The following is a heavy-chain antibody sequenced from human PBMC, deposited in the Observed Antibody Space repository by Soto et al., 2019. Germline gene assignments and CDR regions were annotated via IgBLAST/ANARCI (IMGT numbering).Heavy chain of an antibody. V-gene: IGHV1-69*13. Sequence: SVHVSCKASGLNFSSSAITWVRPAPVQGLEWMGGIIPIFGTANYAQKFQGRVTITADESTSTAYMELSSLRSEDTAVYYCARGRRSSGYWVGSYYYGMDVWGQGTTVTVSS. CDR3: ARGRRSSGYWVGSYYYGMDV. CDR2: IIPIFGTA. D-gene: IGHD3-22*01. CDR1: GLNFSSSA. J-gene: IGHJ6*02.